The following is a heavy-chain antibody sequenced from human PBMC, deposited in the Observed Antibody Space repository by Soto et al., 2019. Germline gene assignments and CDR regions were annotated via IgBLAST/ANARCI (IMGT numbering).Heavy chain of an antibody. D-gene: IGHD5-18*01. J-gene: IGHJ2*01. V-gene: IGHV4-31*03. CDR1: GGSINIGGFY. Sequence: QVQLQESGPGLVKPSQTLSLTCTVSGGSINIGGFYWSWVRQHPGKGLEWIGYIYHRGSTYYNPSLKSRVRISEDTSKNQFSLKLSSVTAADTAVYYCARRGFSYGGGYFDLWGRGTLVTVSS. CDR2: IYHRGST. CDR3: ARRGFSYGGGYFDL.